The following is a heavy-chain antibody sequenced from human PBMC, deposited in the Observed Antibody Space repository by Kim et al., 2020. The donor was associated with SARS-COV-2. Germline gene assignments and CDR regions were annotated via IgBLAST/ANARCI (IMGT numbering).Heavy chain of an antibody. Sequence: SETLSLTCKVSGDSLSSGPYYWAWIRQPPGKGLEWIANIYYSGTSYYHPSLKSRVIISVDTSKSQFSLKLSSVTAADTAVYYCARLPRGAFYVWGQGTLV. CDR3: ARLPRGAFYV. D-gene: IGHD5-12*01. V-gene: IGHV4-39*01. J-gene: IGHJ3*01. CDR1: GDSLSSGPYY. CDR2: IYYSGTS.